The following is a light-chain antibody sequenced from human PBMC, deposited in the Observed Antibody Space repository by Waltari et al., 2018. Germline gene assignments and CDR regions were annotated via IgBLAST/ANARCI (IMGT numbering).Light chain of an antibody. CDR2: KAS. V-gene: IGKV1-5*03. CDR3: QQYDSLWT. Sequence: DIQMTQSPSTLFASVGDRVTITCRASQSIGSWLAWYQQKAGKAPKLLIYKASSLEGGVPSRFSGSGSGTEFTLTISSLQPDDFATYYCQQYDSLWTFGQGTKVEIK. CDR1: QSIGSW. J-gene: IGKJ1*01.